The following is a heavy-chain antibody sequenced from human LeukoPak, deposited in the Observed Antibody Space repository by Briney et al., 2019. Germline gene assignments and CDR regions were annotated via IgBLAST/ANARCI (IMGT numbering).Heavy chain of an antibody. CDR3: AKYRPGTYYRGPGMDV. J-gene: IGHJ6*02. D-gene: IGHD3-10*01. CDR2: TGGDGSRT. V-gene: IGHV3-23*01. CDR1: VFTFSSYA. Sequence: GGSLRLSCAASVFTFSSYAMSWVRQAPGKGLEWVSATGGDGSRTFYADFVKGRFTISRDNSKNTLYLRVDSLRAEDTAVYYCAKYRPGTYYRGPGMDVWGQGTTVTVSS.